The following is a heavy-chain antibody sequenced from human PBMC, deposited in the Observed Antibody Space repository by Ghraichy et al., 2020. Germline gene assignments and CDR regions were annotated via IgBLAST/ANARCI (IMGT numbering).Heavy chain of an antibody. Sequence: GGSLRLSCAASGFTFSSYAMSWVRQAPGKGLEWVSAISGSGGSTYYADSVKGRFTISRDNSKNTLYLQMNSLRAEDTAVYYCAKDPGYDFWSGYGTGVYWGQGTLVTVSS. CDR3: AKDPGYDFWSGYGTGVY. J-gene: IGHJ4*02. V-gene: IGHV3-23*01. CDR1: GFTFSSYA. CDR2: ISGSGGST. D-gene: IGHD3-3*01.